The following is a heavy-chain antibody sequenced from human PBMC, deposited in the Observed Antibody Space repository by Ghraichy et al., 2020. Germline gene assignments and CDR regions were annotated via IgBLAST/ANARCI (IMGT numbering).Heavy chain of an antibody. Sequence: ASVKVSCKASGYTFTSYYMHWVRQAPGQGLEWMGMYNPRDSNTESAQKFRGRVTMTWDTSTSTVYMEVSSLRSEDTAVYYCAREDISTDYYAMDVWGQGTTVIVSS. CDR1: GYTFTSYY. V-gene: IGHV1-46*01. CDR3: AREDISTDYYAMDV. CDR2: YNPRDSNT. J-gene: IGHJ6*02. D-gene: IGHD5-12*01.